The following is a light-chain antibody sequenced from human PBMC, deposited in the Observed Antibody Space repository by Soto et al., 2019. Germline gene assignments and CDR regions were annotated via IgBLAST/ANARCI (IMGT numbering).Light chain of an antibody. CDR1: QNIRNL. CDR3: QQSYSTPT. Sequence: DIQLTQSPSTLSAAVGDRVTITCRASQNIRNLLAWYQQKPGKAPKPLIYAASSLQSGVPSRFSGSGSGTDFTLTISSLQPEDFATYYCQQSYSTPTVGQGTRLEIK. V-gene: IGKV1-39*01. CDR2: AAS. J-gene: IGKJ5*01.